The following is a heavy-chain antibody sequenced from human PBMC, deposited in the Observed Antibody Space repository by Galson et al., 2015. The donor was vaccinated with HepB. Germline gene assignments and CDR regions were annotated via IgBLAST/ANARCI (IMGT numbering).Heavy chain of an antibody. CDR1: GFTFSRYA. CDR2: LGGGGRYT. V-gene: IGHV3-23*01. D-gene: IGHD2-21*02. Sequence: SLRLSCAASGFTFSRYAMSWVRQAPGKGLEWVLSLGGGGRYTYYADSVKGRFTISRDNSKNTLYLQMNSLRAEDTAVYYCAKVAILGVTPHYFDYLGQGTLVTVSS. J-gene: IGHJ4*02. CDR3: AKVAILGVTPHYFDY.